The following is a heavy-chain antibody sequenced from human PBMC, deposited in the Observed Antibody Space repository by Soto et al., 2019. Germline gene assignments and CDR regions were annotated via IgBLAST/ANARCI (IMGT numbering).Heavy chain of an antibody. Sequence: EVQLLESGGGLVQPGGSLRLSCAASGFTFSSYALSWVRQAPGKGLEWVSAISGSGGNTYYADSVKGRFTISRDNSKNTVYLQVNSLRAADTAVYYCAGYSSSSVAYYYYGMDVWGQGTTVTVSS. CDR3: AGYSSSSVAYYYYGMDV. CDR2: ISGSGGNT. J-gene: IGHJ6*02. CDR1: GFTFSSYA. V-gene: IGHV3-23*01. D-gene: IGHD6-6*01.